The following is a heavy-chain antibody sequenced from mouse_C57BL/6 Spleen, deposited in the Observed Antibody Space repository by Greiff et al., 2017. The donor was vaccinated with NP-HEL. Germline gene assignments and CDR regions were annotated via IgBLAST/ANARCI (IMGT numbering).Heavy chain of an antibody. D-gene: IGHD1-3*01. V-gene: IGHV1-50*01. CDR2: IDPSDSYT. CDR3: AREGVGDWYFDV. Sequence: VQLQQPGAELVKPGASVKLSCKASGYTFTSYWMQWVKQRPGQGLEWIGEIDPSDSYTNYNQKFKGKATLTVDTSSSTAYMQLSSLTSEDSAVYYCAREGVGDWYFDVWGTGTTVTVSS. CDR1: GYTFTSYW. J-gene: IGHJ1*03.